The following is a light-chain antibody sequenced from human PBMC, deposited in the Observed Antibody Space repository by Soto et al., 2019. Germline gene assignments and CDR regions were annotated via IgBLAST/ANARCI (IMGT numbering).Light chain of an antibody. V-gene: IGKV3-20*01. J-gene: IGKJ1*01. CDR3: QQYGSSRK. CDR1: QSVSSSY. Sequence: ENVLTQSPGTLSLSPGERATLSCRASQSVSSSYLAWYQQKPGQAPRLLIYGASSRATGIPDRFSGSGSGTDYTLNNSRLEPEDFAVYFCQQYGSSRKFGQGIKVEIK. CDR2: GAS.